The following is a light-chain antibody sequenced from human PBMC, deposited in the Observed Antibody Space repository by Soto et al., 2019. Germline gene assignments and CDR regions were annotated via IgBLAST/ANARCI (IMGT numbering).Light chain of an antibody. CDR3: AAWDDSLNGRV. CDR1: SSNIGAGYD. J-gene: IGLJ1*01. V-gene: IGLV1-40*01. Sequence: QSVLTQPPSVSGAPGQRVTISCTGSSSNIGAGYDVHWYQQLPGTAPKLLIYGNSNRPSGVPDQFSGSKSGTSASLVITGLQAEDEADYYCAAWDDSLNGRVFGTGTKLTVL. CDR2: GNS.